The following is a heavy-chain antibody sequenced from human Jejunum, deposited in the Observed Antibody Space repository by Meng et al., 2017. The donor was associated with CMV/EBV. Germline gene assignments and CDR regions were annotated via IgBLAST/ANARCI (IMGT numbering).Heavy chain of an antibody. Sequence: CKVAGDKFRGYGINWVRQAPGQGLEWMGWISGYNGNTNYAQRLQGRVTMTQDTSTNTAYMELTSLRSDDMAVYYCARSGINDYGFFDYWGQGSLVTVSS. D-gene: IGHD5-12*01. J-gene: IGHJ4*02. CDR1: GDKFRGYG. V-gene: IGHV1-18*03. CDR3: ARSGINDYGFFDY. CDR2: ISGYNGNT.